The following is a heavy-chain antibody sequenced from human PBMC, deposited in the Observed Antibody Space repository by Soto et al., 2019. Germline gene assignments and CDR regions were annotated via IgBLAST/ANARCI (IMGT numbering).Heavy chain of an antibody. Sequence: QVQLLESGGGVVQPGRSLRLSCAASGFTFSSYGMHWVRQAPGKGLEWVAVISYDGSSKYYADSVKGRFTISRDNSKNMLYLLMSRLSAEDAALYYCAECHFCDPAYPFDYWGQGTLVTVSS. D-gene: IGHD3-3*02. CDR3: AECHFCDPAYPFDY. CDR1: GFTFSSYG. CDR2: ISYDGSSK. V-gene: IGHV3-30*18. J-gene: IGHJ4*02.